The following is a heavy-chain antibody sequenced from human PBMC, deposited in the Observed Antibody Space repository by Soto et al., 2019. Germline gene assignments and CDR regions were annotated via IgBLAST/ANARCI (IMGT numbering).Heavy chain of an antibody. Sequence: QVLLQESGPGLVQPSVTLSLSCAVSGDSISSHYFWGWVRQPPGQRLEWVGDISQRGSVNYNPSLQSQITLSMDKSKNPFSLRLTSDTATDTAVYYCARSFGWYAIDYWGQGTLVIVSS. V-gene: IGHV4-4*02. CDR1: GDSISSHYF. J-gene: IGHJ4*02. CDR3: ARSFGWYAIDY. D-gene: IGHD6-19*01. CDR2: ISQRGSV.